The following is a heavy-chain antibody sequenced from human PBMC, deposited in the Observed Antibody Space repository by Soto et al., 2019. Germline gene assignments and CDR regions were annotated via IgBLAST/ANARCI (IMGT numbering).Heavy chain of an antibody. J-gene: IGHJ4*02. CDR3: ARGLKYRSVWFYFDY. V-gene: IGHV3-74*01. CDR2: INSDGSST. CDR1: GFTFSSYG. D-gene: IGHD6-19*01. Sequence: GGSLRLSCAASGFTFSSYGMHWVRQAPGKGLVWVSRINSDGSSTSYADSVKGRFTISRDNAKNTLYLQMNSLRAEDTAVYYCARGLKYRSVWFYFDYWGQGTLVTVSS.